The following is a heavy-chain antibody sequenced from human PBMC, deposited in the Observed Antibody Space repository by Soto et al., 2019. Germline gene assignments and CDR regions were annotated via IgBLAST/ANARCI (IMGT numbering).Heavy chain of an antibody. CDR3: ARTRVGNCWSGPFYYYYYMDV. Sequence: QVQLVESGGGLVKPGGSLRLSCAASGFTFSDYYMSWIRQAPGKGLEWVSYISSSGSTIYYADSVKGRFTISRDNAKNSLYLQMNSLRAEDTAVYYCARTRVGNCWSGPFYYYYYMDVWGKGTKVTVSS. J-gene: IGHJ6*03. CDR1: GFTFSDYY. CDR2: ISSSGSTI. D-gene: IGHD3-3*01. V-gene: IGHV3-11*01.